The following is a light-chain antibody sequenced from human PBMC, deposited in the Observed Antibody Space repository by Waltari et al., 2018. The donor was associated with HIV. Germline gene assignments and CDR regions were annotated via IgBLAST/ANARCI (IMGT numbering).Light chain of an antibody. CDR2: STN. CDR3: VLYMGSGIWV. CDR1: SGSVSTISS. V-gene: IGLV8-61*01. J-gene: IGLJ2*01. Sequence: QTVVTQEPSFSVSPGGTATLTLAIHSGSVSTISSLTWYQQAPGRAPRTLIYSTNTRSSGVPDRFSGSILGNKAALTITGAQADDESDYYCVLYMGSGIWVFGGGTKLTVL.